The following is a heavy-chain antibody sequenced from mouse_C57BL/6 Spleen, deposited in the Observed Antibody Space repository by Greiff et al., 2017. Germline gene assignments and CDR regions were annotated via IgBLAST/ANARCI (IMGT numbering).Heavy chain of an antibody. V-gene: IGHV1-26*01. CDR3: ARKGYAMDY. Sequence: EVQLQQSGPELVKPGASVKISCKASGYTFTDYYMNWVQQSHGKSLEWIGDINPNNGGTSYNQKFKGKATLTVDKSSSTAYMELRSLTSEDSAVYYCARKGYAMDYWGQGTSVTVSS. CDR2: INPNNGGT. CDR1: GYTFTDYY. J-gene: IGHJ4*01.